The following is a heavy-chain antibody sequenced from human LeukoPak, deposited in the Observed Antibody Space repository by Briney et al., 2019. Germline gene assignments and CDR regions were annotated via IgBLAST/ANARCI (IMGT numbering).Heavy chain of an antibody. CDR3: AKDLRPHSDSWYCFEY. D-gene: IGHD6-13*01. V-gene: IGHV3-23*01. J-gene: IGHJ4*02. CDR1: GFTFSSYA. Sequence: GGSLRLSCAASGFTFSSYAMSWVRQTPGKGLEWVSGISGSGGTTYYADSVKGRFTISRDNSKNTLYLQMNSLTTEDTAVFYCAKDLRPHSDSWYCFEYWGQGTLVTVSS. CDR2: ISGSGGTT.